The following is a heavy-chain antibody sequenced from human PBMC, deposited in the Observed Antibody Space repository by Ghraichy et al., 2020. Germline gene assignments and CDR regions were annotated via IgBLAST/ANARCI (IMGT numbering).Heavy chain of an antibody. D-gene: IGHD3-3*01. Sequence: GGSLRLSCAASGFTFSSYWMHWVRQAPGKGLVWVSRINTDGSTTTYADSVKGRFTISRDNAKNTLYLQMNSLRAEDTAVYYCARDIEYWSGYYNGMDVWGQGTTVTVSS. J-gene: IGHJ6*02. CDR3: ARDIEYWSGYYNGMDV. CDR2: INTDGSTT. V-gene: IGHV3-74*01. CDR1: GFTFSSYW.